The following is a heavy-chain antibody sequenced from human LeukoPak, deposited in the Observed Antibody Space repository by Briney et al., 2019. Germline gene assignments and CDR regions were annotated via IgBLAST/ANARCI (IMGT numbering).Heavy chain of an antibody. J-gene: IGHJ4*02. D-gene: IGHD3-22*01. Sequence: GGSLRLSCAASGFTFSGYAMSWVRQAPGKGLEWVSATSGSGGSTYYADSVKGRFTISRDNSKNTLYLQMNSLRVEDTAVYYCARDGIGSGYYNYWGQGTLATVPS. CDR1: GFTFSGYA. V-gene: IGHV3-23*01. CDR2: TSGSGGST. CDR3: ARDGIGSGYYNY.